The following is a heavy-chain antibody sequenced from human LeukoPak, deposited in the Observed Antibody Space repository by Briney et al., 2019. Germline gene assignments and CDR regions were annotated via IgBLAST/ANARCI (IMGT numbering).Heavy chain of an antibody. CDR1: GGTFSSYA. D-gene: IGHD6-19*01. CDR3: ARHYRGIAVAGPYFDY. V-gene: IGHV1-69*13. Sequence: SVKVSCKASGGTFSSYAISWVRQAPGQGLEWMGGIIPIFGTANYAQRFQGRVTITADESTSTAYMELSSLRSEDTAVYYCARHYRGIAVAGPYFDYWGQGTLVTVSS. J-gene: IGHJ4*02. CDR2: IIPIFGTA.